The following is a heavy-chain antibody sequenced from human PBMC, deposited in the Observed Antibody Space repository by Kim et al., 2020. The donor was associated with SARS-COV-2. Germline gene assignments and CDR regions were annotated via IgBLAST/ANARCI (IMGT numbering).Heavy chain of an antibody. CDR2: INHSGST. CDR3: ARGGWRYYYGSGSYRFDY. J-gene: IGHJ4*02. CDR1: GGSFSGYY. V-gene: IGHV4-34*01. Sequence: SETLSLTCAVYGGSFSGYYWSWIRQPPGKGLEWIGEINHSGSTNYNPSLKSRVTISVDTSKNQFSLKLISVTAADTAVYYCARGGWRYYYGSGSYRFDYWGQGTLVTVSS. D-gene: IGHD3-10*01.